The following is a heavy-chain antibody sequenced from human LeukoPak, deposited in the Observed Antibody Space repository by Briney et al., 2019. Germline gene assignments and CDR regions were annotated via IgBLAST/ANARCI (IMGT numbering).Heavy chain of an antibody. CDR1: GDTFTYYH. J-gene: IGHJ4*02. CDR2: VYVTGETT. Sequence: ASMKVSCQASGDTFTYYHIHRVRQAPGQGVAWMGAVYVTGETTRNTQNFQRRVTMTRDTSTGTVYMELASLRSEDTAVYYCATEAPGSYYFDYWGQGVLVTVSS. CDR3: ATEAPGSYYFDY. V-gene: IGHV1-46*01.